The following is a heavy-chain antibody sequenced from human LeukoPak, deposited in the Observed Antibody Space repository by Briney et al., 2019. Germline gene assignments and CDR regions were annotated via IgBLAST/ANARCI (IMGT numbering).Heavy chain of an antibody. Sequence: GGSLRPSCAASGFTFSSYAMSWVRQAPGKGLEWVSAISGSGGSTYYADSVKGRFTISRDNSKNTLYLQMNSLRAEDTAVYYCAKVGGCTGEKRLCAPNFDYWGQGTLVTVSS. CDR3: AKVGGCTGEKRLCAPNFDY. V-gene: IGHV3-23*01. D-gene: IGHD1-26*01. CDR2: ISGSGGST. J-gene: IGHJ4*02. CDR1: GFTFSSYA.